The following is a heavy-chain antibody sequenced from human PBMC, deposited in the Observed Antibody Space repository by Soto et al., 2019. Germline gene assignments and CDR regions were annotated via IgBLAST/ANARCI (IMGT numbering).Heavy chain of an antibody. Sequence: QVQLVESGGGVVQPGRSLRLSCAASGFTFSDYAMHWVRQAPGKGLEWVAIISYDGSNQYYADSVKGRFTISRDKSKNPLYLQMNSLRAEDTAVYYCARGDYYGSGSYFSNLDYWGQGTLVTVSS. V-gene: IGHV3-30-3*01. CDR1: GFTFSDYA. CDR3: ARGDYYGSGSYFSNLDY. CDR2: ISYDGSNQ. D-gene: IGHD3-10*01. J-gene: IGHJ4*02.